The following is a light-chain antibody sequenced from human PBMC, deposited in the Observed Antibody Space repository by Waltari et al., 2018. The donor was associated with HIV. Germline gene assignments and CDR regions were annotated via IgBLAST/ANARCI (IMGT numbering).Light chain of an antibody. J-gene: IGLJ1*01. V-gene: IGLV1-44*01. CDR1: PSNIGGNT. Sequence: QSVLAQPPSASGTPGQRVTLSCSGSPSNIGGNTVSWYQQLPGTAPKLLIYSNNERPSGVPDRLSGSTSGTSASLVISGLQSEDEVDYYCAAWDDSLKGGAFGTGTKVTVL. CDR3: AAWDDSLKGGA. CDR2: SNN.